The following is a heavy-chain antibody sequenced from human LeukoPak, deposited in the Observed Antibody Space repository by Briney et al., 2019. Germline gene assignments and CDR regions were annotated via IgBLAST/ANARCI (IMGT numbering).Heavy chain of an antibody. J-gene: IGHJ4*02. V-gene: IGHV5-51*01. CDR3: ARQYINSSPFDY. D-gene: IGHD6-6*01. CDR2: IYPGDSDT. Sequence: GESLKISCKGSGYSFPNYWIAWVRQMPGKGLEWMGIIYPGDSDTRYSPSFQGQVTFSADKSITTACLQWSRLQASDTAMYYCARQYINSSPFDYWGQGTLVTVSS. CDR1: GYSFPNYW.